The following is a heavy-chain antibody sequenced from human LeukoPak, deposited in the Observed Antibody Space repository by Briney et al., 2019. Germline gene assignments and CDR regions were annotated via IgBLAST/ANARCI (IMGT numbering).Heavy chain of an antibody. J-gene: IGHJ5*02. V-gene: IGHV3-15*01. Sequence: PGGSLRLSCAASGFTFSNAWMSWVRQAPGKGLEWVGRIKSKTDGGTTDYAAPVKGRFTISRDDSKNTLYLQMNSLKTEDTAVYYCTTDLGITMVRGVIPWGQGTLVTVSS. CDR2: IKSKTDGGTT. CDR3: TTDLGITMVRGVIP. CDR1: GFTFSNAW. D-gene: IGHD3-10*01.